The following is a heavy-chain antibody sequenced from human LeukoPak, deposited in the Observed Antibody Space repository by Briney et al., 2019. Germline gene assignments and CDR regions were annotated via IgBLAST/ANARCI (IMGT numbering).Heavy chain of an antibody. D-gene: IGHD6-13*01. CDR2: INWSGGST. V-gene: IGHV3-20*01. CDR1: GFTFDDYG. J-gene: IGHJ4*02. Sequence: GGSLRLSCAASGFTFDDYGMSWVRQAPGKGLEWVSGINWSGGSTGYADSVKGRFTISRDNAKNSLFLQMNSLRAEDSAVYHCARIGYSSSSLDYWGQGTLVIFSS. CDR3: ARIGYSSSSLDY.